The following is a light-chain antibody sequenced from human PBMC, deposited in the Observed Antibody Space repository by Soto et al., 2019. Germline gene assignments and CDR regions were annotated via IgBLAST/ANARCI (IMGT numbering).Light chain of an antibody. J-gene: IGLJ2*01. CDR3: SSFTTSRALI. Sequence: QSALTQPASVSGSPGQSITISCTGTSSDIGGYNYVSWYQQHPGKVPKLIIYEVTNRPSGVSDRFSGSKSGNTASLTISGLQAEDEADYYCSSFTTSRALIFRGGTKLTVL. CDR1: SSDIGGYNY. CDR2: EVT. V-gene: IGLV2-14*01.